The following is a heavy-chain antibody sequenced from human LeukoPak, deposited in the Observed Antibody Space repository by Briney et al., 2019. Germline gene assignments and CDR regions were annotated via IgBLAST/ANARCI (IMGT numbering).Heavy chain of an antibody. CDR3: ARGGSGGSLNWFDP. D-gene: IGHD2-15*01. J-gene: IGHJ5*02. CDR1: GGSISSYY. V-gene: IGHV4-59*01. Sequence: SETLSLTCTVSGGSISSYYWSWIRQPPGKGLEWIGYVYYSGSTNYNPSLKSRVTISVDTSKNQFSLKLSSVTAADTAVYYCARGGSGGSLNWFDPWGQGTLVTVSS. CDR2: VYYSGST.